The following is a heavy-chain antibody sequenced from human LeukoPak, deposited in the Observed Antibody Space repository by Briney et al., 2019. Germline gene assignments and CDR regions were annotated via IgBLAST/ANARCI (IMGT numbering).Heavy chain of an antibody. CDR2: ISYDGSNK. CDR1: GFTFSGYG. D-gene: IGHD3-3*01. V-gene: IGHV3-30*18. J-gene: IGHJ4*02. Sequence: GSLRLSCAASGFTFSGYGMHWVRQAPGKGLEWVAVISYDGSNKYYADSVKGRFTISRDNSKNTLYLQMNSLRAEDTAVYYCAKGEWSDYWGQGTLVTVSS. CDR3: AKGEWSDY.